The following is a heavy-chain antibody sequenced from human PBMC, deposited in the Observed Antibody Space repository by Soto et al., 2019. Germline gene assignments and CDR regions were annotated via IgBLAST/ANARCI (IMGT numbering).Heavy chain of an antibody. CDR3: AKVTFSGDYYYSYGLDV. CDR2: ISYDGSNK. V-gene: IGHV3-30*18. D-gene: IGHD1-26*01. CDR1: GFTFSAYG. J-gene: IGHJ6*02. Sequence: PGGSLRLSCAASGFTFSAYGMHWVRQAPGKGLEWVAVISYDGSNKYYADSVKGRFTISRDNSKNTLYLQMNSLRAKDTAVYFCAKVTFSGDYYYSYGLDVWGQGTTVTVSS.